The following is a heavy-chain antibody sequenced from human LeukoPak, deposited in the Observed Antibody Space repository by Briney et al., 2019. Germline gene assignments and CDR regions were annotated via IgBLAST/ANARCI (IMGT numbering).Heavy chain of an antibody. V-gene: IGHV3-30-3*01. CDR1: GFTFSSYA. CDR3: ARDPYGSSWYSPYYYYYYGMDV. CDR2: ISYDGSNK. Sequence: PGGSLRLSGAASGFTFSSYAMHWVRQAPGKGLEWVAVISYDGSNKYYADSVKGRFTISRDNSKNTLYLQMNSLRAEDTAVYYCARDPYGSSWYSPYYYYYYGMDVWGQGTTVTVSS. D-gene: IGHD6-13*01. J-gene: IGHJ6*02.